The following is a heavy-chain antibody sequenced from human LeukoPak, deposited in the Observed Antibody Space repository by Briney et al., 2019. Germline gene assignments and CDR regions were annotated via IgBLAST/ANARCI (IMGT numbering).Heavy chain of an antibody. CDR1: GFTFSTYW. CDR3: ARCPYDSTGYYSVPSHLDY. J-gene: IGHJ4*02. CDR2: IKQDGSAK. D-gene: IGHD3-22*01. Sequence: GGSLRLSCAASGFTFSTYWMTWVRQAPGKGLEWVANIKQDGSAKYYVDSLRGRFSISRDNVKNSLFLQMNSLSAEDTAVYYCARCPYDSTGYYSVPSHLDYWGQGTLVTVSS. V-gene: IGHV3-7*01.